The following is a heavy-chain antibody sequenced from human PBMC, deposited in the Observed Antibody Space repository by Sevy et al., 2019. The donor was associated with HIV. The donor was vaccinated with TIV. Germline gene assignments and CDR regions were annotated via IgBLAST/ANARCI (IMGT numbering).Heavy chain of an antibody. V-gene: IGHV3-30*18. Sequence: GGSLRLSCAVSGITFTTSGMHWVRQAPGKGLEWVAVISYDGRNKFYGDSVKGRFTISRDNSKNMLYLQMNSLRTEDTAVYYCAKDFTGYIGMDVWGQGTMVTVSS. CDR3: AKDFTGYIGMDV. CDR1: GITFTTSG. D-gene: IGHD5-18*01. J-gene: IGHJ6*02. CDR2: ISYDGRNK.